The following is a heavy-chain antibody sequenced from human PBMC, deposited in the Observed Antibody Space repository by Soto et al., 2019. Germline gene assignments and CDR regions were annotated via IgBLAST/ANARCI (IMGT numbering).Heavy chain of an antibody. CDR3: ARPLAAAGGYYGY. CDR1: GDSVRSSNYY. J-gene: IGHJ4*02. Sequence: QLQLQESGPGLVKPSETLSLTCTVSGDSVRSSNYYWSWIRHPPGMGLEWIGSILHGGNTYSNPTLNSRVTIPADTPKNQFSLQLSSAAASDTAIYYCARPLAAAGGYYGYWGQGTLVTVSS. V-gene: IGHV4-39*01. CDR2: ILHGGNT. D-gene: IGHD3-10*01.